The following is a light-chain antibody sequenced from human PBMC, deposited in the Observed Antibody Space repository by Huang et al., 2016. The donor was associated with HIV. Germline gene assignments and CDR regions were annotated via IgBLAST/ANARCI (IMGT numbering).Light chain of an antibody. CDR2: GAS. J-gene: IGKJ2*01. CDR3: QQRSDWPRT. V-gene: IGKV3-11*01. Sequence: EIVLTQSPATLSLSPGERVTLYCRASQSVSSDLDWYQQKAGQAPRLLIYGASNRGTGLPARFSGSGSGTDFTLTISSLEPEDFAVYYCQQRSDWPRTFGQGTKLEIK. CDR1: QSVSSD.